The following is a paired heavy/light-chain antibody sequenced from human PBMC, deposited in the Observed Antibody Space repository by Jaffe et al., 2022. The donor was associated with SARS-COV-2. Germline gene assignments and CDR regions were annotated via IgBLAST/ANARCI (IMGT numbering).Light chain of an antibody. CDR1: QNINSA. CDR2: KAS. CDR3: QHYESYSPK. J-gene: IGKJ1*01. Sequence: DIQMTQSPSPLSASVGGRVTITCRASQNINSALAWYQQKPGKAPKLLISKASILETGVPLRFSGSGSGTEFTLTISSLQPDDFATYYCQHYESYSPKFGQGTKVDI. V-gene: IGKV1-5*03.
Heavy chain of an antibody. D-gene: IGHD3-10*01. CDR2: ITWEDDST. J-gene: IGHJ4*02. V-gene: IGHV3-43*01. Sequence: EVKLVESGGVVVQPGGSLRLSCAASGFTFEDYYMHWVRQVPGKGLEWVSLITWEDDSTYYADSVKGRFTISRDNSRSSLYLQMNSLTAEDTALYYCAKGLRWFGTILDSWGQGTRVTVSS. CDR3: AKGLRWFGTILDS. CDR1: GFTFEDYY.